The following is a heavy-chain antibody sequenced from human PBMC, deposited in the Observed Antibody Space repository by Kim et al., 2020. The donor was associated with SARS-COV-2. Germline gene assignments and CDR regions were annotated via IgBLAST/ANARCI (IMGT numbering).Heavy chain of an antibody. CDR1: GFTFSNYW. J-gene: IGHJ2*01. V-gene: IGHV3-7*03. Sequence: GGSLRLSCAASGFTFSNYWMGWVRQAPGKGLAWVANIKHDAGEKYYVDSVKGRFTISRDNAKNSLYLQMNSLRAEDTAVYFCARKFTTSWYENWYFDLWGRGTLVTVSS. CDR3: ARKFTTSWYENWYFDL. D-gene: IGHD6-13*01. CDR2: IKHDAGEK.